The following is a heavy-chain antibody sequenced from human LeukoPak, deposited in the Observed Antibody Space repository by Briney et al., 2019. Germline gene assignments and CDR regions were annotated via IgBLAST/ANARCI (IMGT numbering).Heavy chain of an antibody. V-gene: IGHV3-23*01. J-gene: IGHJ4*02. Sequence: GGSLTLSCAGSGFMFSNHAMSWVRQPPGMGLEWVSGISTRGGGIYYADSVKGRFTISRDNSKNTLYLQMKSLRAEDTAVYYCAKDGFDYYDSSGYYYFDYWGQGTLVTVSS. D-gene: IGHD3-22*01. CDR3: AKDGFDYYDSSGYYYFDY. CDR1: GFMFSNHA. CDR2: ISTRGGGI.